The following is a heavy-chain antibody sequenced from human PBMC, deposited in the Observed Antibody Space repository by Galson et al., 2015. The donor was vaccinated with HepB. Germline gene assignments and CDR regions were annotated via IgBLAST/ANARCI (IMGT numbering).Heavy chain of an antibody. D-gene: IGHD5-18*01. V-gene: IGHV3-21*01. CDR3: ASSLIDTAMVMYDPTFDY. J-gene: IGHJ4*02. CDR1: GFTFSSYS. Sequence: SLRLSCAASGFTFSSYSMNWVRQAPGKGLEWVSSISSSSSYIYYADSVKGRFTISRDNAKNSLYLQMNSLRAEDTAVYYCASSLIDTAMVMYDPTFDYWGQGTLVTVSS. CDR2: ISSSSSYI.